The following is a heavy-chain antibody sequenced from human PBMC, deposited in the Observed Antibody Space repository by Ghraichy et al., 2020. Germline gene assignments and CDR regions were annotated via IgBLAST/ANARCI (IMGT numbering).Heavy chain of an antibody. CDR3: ARDEGIGYFDY. V-gene: IGHV4-38-2*02. CDR1: GYSISSGYY. CDR2: IYHSGST. J-gene: IGHJ4*02. D-gene: IGHD3-22*01. Sequence: SETLSLTCAVSGYSISSGYYWGWIRQPPGKGLEWIGSIYHSGSTYFNPSLKSRFTISVDTSKNQFSLKLNSVTAADAAVYYCARDEGIGYFDYWGQGTLVTVSS.